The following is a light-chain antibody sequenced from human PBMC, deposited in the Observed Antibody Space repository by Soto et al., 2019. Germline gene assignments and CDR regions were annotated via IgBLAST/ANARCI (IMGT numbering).Light chain of an antibody. V-gene: IGLV1-40*01. CDR3: QSCDSSLSGSGVV. CDR2: GNS. J-gene: IGLJ3*02. CDR1: SSNIGAGYD. Sequence: QSVLTQPPSVSGAPGQRVTISCTGSSSNIGAGYDVHWYQPLPGTAPKLLIYGNSNRPSGVPDRFSGSKSGTSASLAITGLQAEDDADYYCQSCDSSLSGSGVVFGGGTKLTDL.